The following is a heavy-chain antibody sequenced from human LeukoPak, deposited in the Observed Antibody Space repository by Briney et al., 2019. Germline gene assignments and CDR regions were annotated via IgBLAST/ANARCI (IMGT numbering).Heavy chain of an antibody. V-gene: IGHV3-7*01. Sequence: GGSLRLSCAASGFTFSNYWMTWVRQAPGKGLEWVAHINQDGSEEHYMDSVKARFTISRDNAKNSLSPQMNSLRAEDTAVYYCVRDGGVSGYDLLDYWGQGTLVTVSS. CDR2: INQDGSEE. CDR1: GFTFSNYW. CDR3: VRDGGVSGYDLLDY. D-gene: IGHD5-12*01. J-gene: IGHJ4*02.